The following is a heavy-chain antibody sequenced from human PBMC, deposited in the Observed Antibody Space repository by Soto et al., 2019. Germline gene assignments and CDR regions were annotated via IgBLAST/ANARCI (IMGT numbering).Heavy chain of an antibody. J-gene: IGHJ5*02. Sequence: PGESLKISCKGSGYSFTSYWISWVRQMPGKGLEWMGRIDPSDSYTNYSPSFQGHVTISADKSISTAYLQWSSLKASDIAMYYCARHALTPTRPGHITMIVVANWWFDPWGQGTLVTVSS. D-gene: IGHD3-22*01. CDR3: ARHALTPTRPGHITMIVVANWWFDP. V-gene: IGHV5-10-1*01. CDR1: GYSFTSYW. CDR2: IDPSDSYT.